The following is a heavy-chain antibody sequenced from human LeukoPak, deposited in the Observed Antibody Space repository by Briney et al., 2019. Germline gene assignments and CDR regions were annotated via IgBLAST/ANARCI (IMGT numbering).Heavy chain of an antibody. Sequence: SETLSLTCTVSGSSISSYYWSWIRQPPGKGLEWIGYIYYSGSTNYNPSLKSRVTISVDTSKNQFSLKLSSVTAADTAVYYCATVGNSGNYYYYMDVWGKGTTVTVPS. D-gene: IGHD4-23*01. CDR3: ATVGNSGNYYYYMDV. CDR1: GSSISSYY. J-gene: IGHJ6*03. CDR2: IYYSGST. V-gene: IGHV4-59*01.